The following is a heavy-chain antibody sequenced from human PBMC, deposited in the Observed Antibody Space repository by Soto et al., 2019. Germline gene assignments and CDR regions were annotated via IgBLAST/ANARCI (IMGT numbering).Heavy chain of an antibody. CDR2: ISGRGSTI. Sequence: EVQLVESGGDLVHPGGSLRLSCAASGFTFSSYEMIWVRQAPGKGLEGVSYISGRGSTIYYAHSVKGRFTISRDNAKDSLYMQMNSLRAEDTAVYYCARVPPNFYYYGMDVWGQGITGTVSS. CDR3: ARVPPNFYYYGMDV. V-gene: IGHV3-48*03. CDR1: GFTFSSYE. J-gene: IGHJ6*02.